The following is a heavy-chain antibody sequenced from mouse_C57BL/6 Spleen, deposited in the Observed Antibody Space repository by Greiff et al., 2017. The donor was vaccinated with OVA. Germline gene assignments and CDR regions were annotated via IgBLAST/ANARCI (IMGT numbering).Heavy chain of an antibody. CDR1: GYTFTDYY. CDR2: INPNNGGT. D-gene: IGHD1-1*01. CDR3: ARVDYYGSIAY. J-gene: IGHJ3*01. Sequence: VQLQQSGPELVKPGASVKISCKASGYTFTDYYMNWVKQSHGKSLEWIGDINPNNGGTSYNQKFKGKATLTVDKSSSTAYMELRSLTSEDSAVYYCARVDYYGSIAYWGQGTLVTVSA. V-gene: IGHV1-26*01.